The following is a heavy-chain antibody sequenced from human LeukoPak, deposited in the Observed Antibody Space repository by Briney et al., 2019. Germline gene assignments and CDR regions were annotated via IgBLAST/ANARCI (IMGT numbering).Heavy chain of an antibody. D-gene: IGHD3-22*01. J-gene: IGHJ4*02. V-gene: IGHV3-21*01. CDR2: ISSSSSYI. Sequence: GGSLRLSCAASGFSFSSYSMNWVRHAPGKGLEWVSSISSSSSYIYYADSVKGRFTISRDNAENSLYLQMNSLRAEDTAVYYCARDQGYYYDSSGYFGEFDYWGQGTLVTVSS. CDR1: GFSFSSYS. CDR3: ARDQGYYYDSSGYFGEFDY.